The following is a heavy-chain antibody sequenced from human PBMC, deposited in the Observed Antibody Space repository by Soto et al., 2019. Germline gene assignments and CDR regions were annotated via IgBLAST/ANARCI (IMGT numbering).Heavy chain of an antibody. CDR1: GFTFSSYG. V-gene: IGHV3-30*18. CDR2: ISYDGSNK. D-gene: IGHD4-4*01. Sequence: QVQLVESGGGVVQPGRSLRLSCAASGFTFSSYGMHWVRQAPGKGLEWVAVISYDGSNKYYADSVKGRFTISRDNSKNPRYMQMTSLRAEDTAVYYCAKGITVTIYSPYSYYGMYVWGQGTTVTVSS. CDR3: AKGITVTIYSPYSYYGMYV. J-gene: IGHJ6*02.